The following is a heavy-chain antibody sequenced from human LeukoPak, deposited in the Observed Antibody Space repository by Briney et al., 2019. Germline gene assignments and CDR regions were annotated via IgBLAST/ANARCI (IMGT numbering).Heavy chain of an antibody. J-gene: IGHJ4*02. CDR2: IRHDGSQA. D-gene: IGHD2-2*01. CDR1: GFTFSNYW. CDR3: SCSNTNY. V-gene: IGHV3-7*01. Sequence: GGSLRLSCVASGFTFSNYWMTWVRQAPGQGLEWVANIRHDGSQAHYVDSVRGRFTISRDNAKNSLYLKMNSLRAEDTAVYYCSCSNTNYWGQGTLVIVSS.